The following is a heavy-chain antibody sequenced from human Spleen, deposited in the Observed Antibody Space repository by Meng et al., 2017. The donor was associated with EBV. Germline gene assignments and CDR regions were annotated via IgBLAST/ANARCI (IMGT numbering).Heavy chain of an antibody. CDR3: AREKYYGGGMDV. CDR1: GYTITSYG. J-gene: IGHJ6*02. Sequence: QVQLVRSGAGVREPGASVNVAGKAYGYTITSYGISWVRQATGQALEWMGWISAYYGNTNYAQKLQGRVTMTTDTSTSTAYMELRSLRSDDTAVYYYAREKYYGGGMDVWGQGTTVTVSS. CDR2: ISAYYGNT. V-gene: IGHV1-18*01. D-gene: IGHD4-23*01.